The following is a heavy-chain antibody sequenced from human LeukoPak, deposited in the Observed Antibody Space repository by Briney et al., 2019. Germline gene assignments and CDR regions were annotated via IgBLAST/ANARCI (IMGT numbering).Heavy chain of an antibody. J-gene: IGHJ4*02. CDR1: GFTFSIYA. CDR3: AKDRPNYYGSNGHYYRRDGDY. V-gene: IGHV3-23*01. D-gene: IGHD3-22*01. CDR2: ITSSGDGT. Sequence: GGSMRLSCAASGFTFSIYAMSWVRQAPGKGLQWVSSITSSGDGTYYADSVKGRFTISRDNSENMLYLQMNSLRVEDTAVYFCAKDRPNYYGSNGHYYRRDGDYWGQGTLVTVSS.